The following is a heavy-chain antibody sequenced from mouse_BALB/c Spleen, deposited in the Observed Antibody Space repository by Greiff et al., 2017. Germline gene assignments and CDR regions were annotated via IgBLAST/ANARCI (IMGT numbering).Heavy chain of an antibody. Sequence: DVQLQESGGGLVQPGGSMKLSCVASGFTFSNYWMNWVRQSPEKGLEWVAEIRLKSNNYATHYAESVKGRFTISRDDSKSSVYLQMNNLRAEDTGIYYCTRGDYRGAMDYWGQGTSVTVSS. D-gene: IGHD2-12*01. CDR1: GFTFSNYW. J-gene: IGHJ4*01. V-gene: IGHV6-6*02. CDR2: IRLKSNNYAT. CDR3: TRGDYRGAMDY.